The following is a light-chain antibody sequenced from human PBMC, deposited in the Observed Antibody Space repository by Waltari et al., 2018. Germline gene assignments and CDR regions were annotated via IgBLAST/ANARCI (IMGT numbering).Light chain of an antibody. CDR3: QRYSNSPLT. CDR1: QSVANY. J-gene: IGKJ4*01. V-gene: IGKV3-11*01. Sequence: VILTQSPATLSLSPGERATLSCRASQSVANYLAWYQQKPGQAPRLLIYGASSRATGIPDRFSGTGSGTEFTLTISSLEPEDFAVYFCQRYSNSPLTFCGGTKVEIK. CDR2: GAS.